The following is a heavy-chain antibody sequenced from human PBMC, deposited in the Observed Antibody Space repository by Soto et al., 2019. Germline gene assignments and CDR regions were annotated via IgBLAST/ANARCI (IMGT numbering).Heavy chain of an antibody. CDR3: GRREGLATISNNFDY. CDR2: VYYSGST. D-gene: IGHD3-9*01. CDR1: GGSVSTSSYY. J-gene: IGHJ4*02. Sequence: QLQLQESGPGLVKPSETLSLTCTVSGGSVSTSSYYWGWVRQPPGNGLAWIGRVYYSGSTYYNQSIESRSSLTVAKCKNQFSLKPTPASAVETAAYYCGRREGLATISNNFDYWGQGALVTVSS. V-gene: IGHV4-39*01.